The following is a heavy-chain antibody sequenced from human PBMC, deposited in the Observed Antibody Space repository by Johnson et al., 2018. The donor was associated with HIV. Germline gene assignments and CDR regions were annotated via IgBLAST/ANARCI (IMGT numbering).Heavy chain of an antibody. CDR1: GFAFSSYP. V-gene: IGHV3-48*02. D-gene: IGHD1-1*01. CDR2: ISGSGDTI. Sequence: VQLVESGGGVVQPGGSLRLSCEASGFAFSSYPMSWVRQAPGKGLEWVSYISGSGDTIYYADSVKGRFTISRDSAKNSLYLQMNSLRDEDTAVYFCARGGGWKGSFDIWGQGTMVTVSS. CDR3: ARGGGWKGSFDI. J-gene: IGHJ3*02.